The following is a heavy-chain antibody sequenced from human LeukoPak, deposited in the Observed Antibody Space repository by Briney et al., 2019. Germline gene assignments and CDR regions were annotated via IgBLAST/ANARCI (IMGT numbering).Heavy chain of an antibody. V-gene: IGHV1-24*01. CDR2: FGPEDGET. Sequence: EASVKVSCKVSGYTLTELSMHWVRQAPGKGLEWMGGFGPEDGETIYAQKFQGRVTMTRDTSISTAYMELSRLRSDDTAVYYCARDLSIAAAGTRPYNWFDPWGQGTLVTVSS. CDR3: ARDLSIAAAGTRPYNWFDP. J-gene: IGHJ5*02. CDR1: GYTLTELS. D-gene: IGHD6-13*01.